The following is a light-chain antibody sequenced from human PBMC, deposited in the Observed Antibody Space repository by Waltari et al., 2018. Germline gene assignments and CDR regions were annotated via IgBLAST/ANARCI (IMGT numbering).Light chain of an antibody. CDR3: SSYAGSSKGV. Sequence: QSALTQPASVSGSPGQSTTISCNGTSSDVGTYKRVSWYQQHPGKAPKLMIYAVSNRPSGVSDRFSGSKSGDMASLTISGLQPEDEAEYFCSSYAGSSKGVFGGGTKVTVL. CDR1: SSDVGTYKR. J-gene: IGLJ2*01. V-gene: IGLV2-23*02. CDR2: AVS.